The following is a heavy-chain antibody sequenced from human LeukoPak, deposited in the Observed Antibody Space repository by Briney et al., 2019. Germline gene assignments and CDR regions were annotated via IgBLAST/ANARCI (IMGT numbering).Heavy chain of an antibody. CDR1: GFTFTYYW. J-gene: IGHJ4*02. Sequence: GGSLRLSCAASGFTFTYYWMNWVRQAPGKGLEWVANLKQDGSEKNYVDSVKGRFTISRDNAKNSLYLQMNSLRVEDTAVYYCARERVTTTSFDYWGQGVLVTVSS. D-gene: IGHD2/OR15-2a*01. CDR3: ARERVTTTSFDY. CDR2: LKQDGSEK. V-gene: IGHV3-7*01.